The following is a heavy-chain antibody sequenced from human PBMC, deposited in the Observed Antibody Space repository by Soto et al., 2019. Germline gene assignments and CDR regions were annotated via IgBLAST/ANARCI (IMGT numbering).Heavy chain of an antibody. D-gene: IGHD6-13*01. Sequence: QVQLVESGGGVVQPGRSLRLSCAASGFTFSSYGMHWVRQAPGKGLEWVAVISYDGSNKYYADSVKGRFTISRDNSKNTLYLQMNSLRAEDTAVYYCAKVYSSSWCFDYWGQGTLVTVSS. CDR1: GFTFSSYG. J-gene: IGHJ4*02. V-gene: IGHV3-30*18. CDR2: ISYDGSNK. CDR3: AKVYSSSWCFDY.